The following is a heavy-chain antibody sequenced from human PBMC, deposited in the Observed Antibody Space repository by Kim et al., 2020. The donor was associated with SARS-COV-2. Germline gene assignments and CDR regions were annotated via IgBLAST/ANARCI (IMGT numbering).Heavy chain of an antibody. CDR2: IKYDGVEK. Sequence: GGSLRLSCAASGFTFSNSWMTWIRQAPGKGLEWVAHIKYDGVEKYHLDSVRGRFTVSRDNAKNSIYLDMNSLRAEDTAVYYCARNTVTAPKEDAFDIWGQGTMVTVSS. CDR1: GFTFSNSW. V-gene: IGHV3-7*03. CDR3: ARNTVTAPKEDAFDI. J-gene: IGHJ3*02. D-gene: IGHD4-4*01.